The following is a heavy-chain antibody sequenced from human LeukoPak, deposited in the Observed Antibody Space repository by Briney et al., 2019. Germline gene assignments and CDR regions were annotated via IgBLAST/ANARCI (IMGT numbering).Heavy chain of an antibody. J-gene: IGHJ6*02. CDR2: ISSSSSYI. D-gene: IGHD4-17*01. Sequence: GGSLRLSCAAYGFTFSSNSMNWVRQAPGKGLEWVSSISSSSSYIYYADSVKGRFTISRDNAKNSLYLQMNSLRAEDTAVYYCASLATTVTYGMDVWGQGTTVTVSS. CDR1: GFTFSSNS. V-gene: IGHV3-21*01. CDR3: ASLATTVTYGMDV.